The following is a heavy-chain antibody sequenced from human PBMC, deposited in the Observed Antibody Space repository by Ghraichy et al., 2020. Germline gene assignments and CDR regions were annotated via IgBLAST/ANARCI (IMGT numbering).Heavy chain of an antibody. D-gene: IGHD2-2*01. J-gene: IGHJ4*02. CDR3: AKGKYQLLEYYFDY. CDR2: ISGSGGST. Sequence: LSLTCAASGFTFSSYAMSWVRQAPGKGLEWVSAISGSGGSTYYADSVKGRFTISRDNSKNTLYLQMNSLRAEDTAVYYCAKGKYQLLEYYFDYWGQGTLVTVSS. CDR1: GFTFSSYA. V-gene: IGHV3-23*01.